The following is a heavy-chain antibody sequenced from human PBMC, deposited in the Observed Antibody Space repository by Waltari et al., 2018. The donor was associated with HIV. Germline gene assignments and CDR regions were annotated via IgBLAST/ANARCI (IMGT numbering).Heavy chain of an antibody. CDR2: ISSSSSHI. V-gene: IGHV3-21*02. J-gene: IGHJ4*02. CDR3: ARDSPRLSGTSRFDY. D-gene: IGHD1-7*01. Sequence: EVRLVESGGGLVKPGGSLRLSCEAYGFTFTSYSMNWVRQAPGKGLEWVSFISSSSSHIYYTDSLKGRFTISRDNAKNSLYLQMNSLRADDTAIYYCARDSPRLSGTSRFDYWGRGTLVTVSS. CDR1: GFTFTSYS.